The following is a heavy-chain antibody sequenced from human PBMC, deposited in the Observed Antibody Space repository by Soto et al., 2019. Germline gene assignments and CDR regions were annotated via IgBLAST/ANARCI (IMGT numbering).Heavy chain of an antibody. Sequence: QITLKESGPTLVKPTQTLTLTCTFSGFSLSTSGVGVGWIRQPPGKALEWLALIYWDDDKRYSPSLKSRLTIPKDTSKNQVVLTMTNMDPVDTATYYCAHTIAAAGTFLRYYYYGMDVWGQGTTVTVSS. CDR1: GFSLSTSGVG. CDR2: IYWDDDK. J-gene: IGHJ6*02. CDR3: AHTIAAAGTFLRYYYYGMDV. V-gene: IGHV2-5*02. D-gene: IGHD6-13*01.